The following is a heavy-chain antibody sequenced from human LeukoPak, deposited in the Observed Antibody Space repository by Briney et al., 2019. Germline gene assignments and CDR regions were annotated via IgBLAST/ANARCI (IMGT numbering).Heavy chain of an antibody. Sequence: ASVKVSCKASGYTFTSYYMHWVRQAPGQGLEWMGIINPSGGSTSYAQKFQGRVTMTRDTSTSTVYMELSSLGSEDTAVYYCARGRYYDSSGYRRPGFAFDIWGQGTMVTVSS. J-gene: IGHJ3*02. V-gene: IGHV1-46*01. CDR1: GYTFTSYY. CDR3: ARGRYYDSSGYRRPGFAFDI. D-gene: IGHD3-22*01. CDR2: INPSGGST.